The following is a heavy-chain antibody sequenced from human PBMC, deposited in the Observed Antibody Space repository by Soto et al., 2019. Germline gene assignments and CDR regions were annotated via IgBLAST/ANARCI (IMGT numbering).Heavy chain of an antibody. Sequence: QVQLVESGGGVVQPGRSLRLSCAASGFTFSSYAMHWVRQAPGKGLEWVAVISYDGSNKYYADSVKGRFTISRDNSKITLYLQMNSLRAEDTAVYYCARALITMIEYCMDVWGQGTTVTVSS. D-gene: IGHD3-22*01. V-gene: IGHV3-30-3*01. CDR1: GFTFSSYA. CDR3: ARALITMIEYCMDV. CDR2: ISYDGSNK. J-gene: IGHJ6*02.